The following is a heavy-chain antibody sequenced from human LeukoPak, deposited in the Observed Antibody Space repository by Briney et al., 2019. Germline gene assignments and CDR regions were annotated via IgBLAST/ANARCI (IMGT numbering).Heavy chain of an antibody. J-gene: IGHJ4*02. V-gene: IGHV4-59*12. CDR2: IYHSGST. D-gene: IGHD5-12*01. CDR1: GGSISSYY. CDR3: ARGGGGYSGYDI. Sequence: PSETLSLTCTVSGGSISSYYWSWIRQPPGKGLEWIGYIYHSGSTYYNPSLKSRVTISVDRSKNQFSLKLSSVTAADTAVYYCARGGGGYSGYDIWGQGTLVTVSS.